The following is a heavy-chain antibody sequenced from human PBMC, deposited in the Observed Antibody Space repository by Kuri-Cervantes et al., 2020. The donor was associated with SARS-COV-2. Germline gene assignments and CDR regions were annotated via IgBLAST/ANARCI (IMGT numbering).Heavy chain of an antibody. CDR2: IKQDGSEK. CDR3: ARAAYYDFWSGYPLHFDY. V-gene: IGHV3-7*03. D-gene: IGHD3-3*01. CDR1: GFTFSSYW. J-gene: IGHJ4*02. Sequence: GESLKISCAASGFTFSSYWMSWVRQAPGKGLEWVANIKQDGSEKYYVDSVKGRFTISRDNAKNSLYLQMNSLRAEDTAVYYCARAAYYDFWSGYPLHFDYWGQGTLVTVSS.